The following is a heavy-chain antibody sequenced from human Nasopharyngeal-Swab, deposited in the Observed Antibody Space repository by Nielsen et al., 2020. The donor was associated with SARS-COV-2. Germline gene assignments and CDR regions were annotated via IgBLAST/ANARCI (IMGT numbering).Heavy chain of an antibody. CDR3: ATWMTAHFDY. CDR2: VDYDGVRT. V-gene: IGHV3-23*01. Sequence: GESLKISCAASGFTFSSSAISWVRQAPGQGLEWVSTVDYDGVRTHYADSVEGRFIISRDNSKNTVYLQIKSLGVEDAAVYYCATWMTAHFDYWGQGTLVT. CDR1: GFTFSSSA. J-gene: IGHJ4*02. D-gene: IGHD5-18*01.